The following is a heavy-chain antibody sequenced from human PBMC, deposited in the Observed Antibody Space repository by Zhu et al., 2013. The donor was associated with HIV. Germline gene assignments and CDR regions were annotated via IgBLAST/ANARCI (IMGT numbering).Heavy chain of an antibody. CDR3: AKERSDDYYYYYGMDV. J-gene: IGHJ6*02. Sequence: VQLLESGGGLVQPGGSLRLSCAASGFTFSSYAMSWVRQAPGKGLEWVSAISGSGGSTYYADSVKGRFTISRDNSKNTLYLQMNSLRAEDTAVYYCAKERSDDYYYYYGMDVWGQGTTVTVSS. CDR2: ISGSGGST. D-gene: IGHD4-17*01. V-gene: IGHV3-23*01. CDR1: GFTFSSYA.